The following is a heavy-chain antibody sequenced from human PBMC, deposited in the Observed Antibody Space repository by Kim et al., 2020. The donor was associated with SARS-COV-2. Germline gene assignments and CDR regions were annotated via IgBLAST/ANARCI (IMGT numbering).Heavy chain of an antibody. D-gene: IGHD3-22*01. V-gene: IGHV7-4-1*02. CDR3: ASGRSRYSYDSSSFSTWFDP. CDR2: VNTNNGNP. J-gene: IGHJ5*02. Sequence: ASVKVSCKASGYTFSSATINWVRQAPGQGLEWMGWVNTNNGNPTYAQGFAGRFVFSLDTSVTTAYLQISNLKPEDTAVYYCASGRSRYSYDSSSFSTWFDPWGQGTLVTVSS. CDR1: GYTFSSAT.